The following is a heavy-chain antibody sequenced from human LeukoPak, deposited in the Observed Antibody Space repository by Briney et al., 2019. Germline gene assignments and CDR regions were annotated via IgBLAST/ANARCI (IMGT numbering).Heavy chain of an antibody. J-gene: IGHJ4*02. CDR1: GYTFTSHP. D-gene: IGHD1-26*01. CDR2: SSTSNGAT. Sequence: ASVRVSCKASGYTFTSHPISWARQAPGQGLEWVGWSSTSNGATNYAQKLQGRVTMTTDTSTTTAYLEVRTLTSDDTAVYYCVRGVGGEYFYFDRWGQGALVTVSA. V-gene: IGHV1-18*01. CDR3: VRGVGGEYFYFDR.